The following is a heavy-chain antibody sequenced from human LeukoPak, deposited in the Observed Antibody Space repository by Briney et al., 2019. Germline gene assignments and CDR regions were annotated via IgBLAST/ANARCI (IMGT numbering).Heavy chain of an antibody. V-gene: IGHV4-4*07. J-gene: IGHJ4*02. CDR1: GGSISSYY. Sequence: LETLSLTCTVSGGSISSYYWSWIRQPAGKGLEWMGRVYNSGSTNYNPSLKSRVTISTDMSKNQFSLKLSSVTAADTAVYYCARQTFGALYFDSWGQGTLVTVSS. D-gene: IGHD3-10*01. CDR2: VYNSGST. CDR3: ARQTFGALYFDS.